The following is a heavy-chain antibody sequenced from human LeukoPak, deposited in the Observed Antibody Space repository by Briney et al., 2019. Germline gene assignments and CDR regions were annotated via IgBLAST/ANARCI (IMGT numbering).Heavy chain of an antibody. Sequence: SETLSLTCTVSGGSFSSYYWSWVRQHPGKGLEYIGHIYYSGSTNYNPSLKSRVTISVDTSKNQFSLKLSSVTAADTAVYYCARGPPDSSGYFRAFDIWGQGTMVTVSS. CDR2: IYYSGST. J-gene: IGHJ3*02. D-gene: IGHD3-22*01. V-gene: IGHV4-59*01. CDR1: GGSFSSYY. CDR3: ARGPPDSSGYFRAFDI.